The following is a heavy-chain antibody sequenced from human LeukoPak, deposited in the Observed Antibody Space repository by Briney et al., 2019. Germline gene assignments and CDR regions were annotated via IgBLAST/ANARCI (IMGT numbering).Heavy chain of an antibody. CDR3: AKDLVVFRVTTIPFDY. Sequence: GGSLRLSCAASGFTFSSYGMHWVRQAPSKGLEWVAVISYDGSNKYYADSVKGRFTISRDNSKNTLYLQMNSLRAEDTAVYYCAKDLVVFRVTTIPFDYWGQGTLVTVSS. D-gene: IGHD2-21*02. CDR1: GFTFSSYG. CDR2: ISYDGSNK. V-gene: IGHV3-30*18. J-gene: IGHJ4*02.